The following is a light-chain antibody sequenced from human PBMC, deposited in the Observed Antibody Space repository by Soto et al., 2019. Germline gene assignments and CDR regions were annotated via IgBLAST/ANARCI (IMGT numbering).Light chain of an antibody. CDR2: DTS. V-gene: IGLV7-46*01. CDR1: TGAVTSGHY. Sequence: QAVVTQEPSLTVSPGGTVTLTCGSSTGAVTSGHYPHWFQQKSGQAPRTLIYDTSNRHSWTPARFSGSLLGGKAALTLSDAQHEDEADYYCLLIYPGVGEVFGTGTKLTVL. CDR3: LLIYPGVGEV. J-gene: IGLJ1*01.